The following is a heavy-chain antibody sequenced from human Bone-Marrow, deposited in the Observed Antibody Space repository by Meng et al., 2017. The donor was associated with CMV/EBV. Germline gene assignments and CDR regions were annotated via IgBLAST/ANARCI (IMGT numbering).Heavy chain of an antibody. Sequence: SVKVSCKASGGTFSSYAISWVRQAPGQGLEWMGGIIPILGIANYAQKFQGRVTITADKSTSTAYMELSSLRSEDTAVYYCARGGSSWRKYYYYGMDVWGQGTTVPSP. J-gene: IGHJ6*02. CDR2: IIPILGIA. V-gene: IGHV1-69*10. CDR3: ARGGSSWRKYYYYGMDV. CDR1: GGTFSSYA. D-gene: IGHD6-13*01.